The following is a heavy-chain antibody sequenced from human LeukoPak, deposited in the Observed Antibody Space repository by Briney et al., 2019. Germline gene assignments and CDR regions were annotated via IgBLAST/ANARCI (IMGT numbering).Heavy chain of an antibody. CDR3: ARDRWGDGFAYFDY. CDR2: TNPSTGAT. V-gene: IGHV1-2*02. CDR1: GYTFTDYL. D-gene: IGHD5-24*01. J-gene: IGHJ4*02. Sequence: ASVKVSCKASGYTFTDYLMHWVRLAPGQGLEWMGWTNPSTGATKCAQKFQGRVVTTRDTSISTVYMEMSRLRPDDTAVYFCARDRWGDGFAYFDYWGQGTLVTVSS.